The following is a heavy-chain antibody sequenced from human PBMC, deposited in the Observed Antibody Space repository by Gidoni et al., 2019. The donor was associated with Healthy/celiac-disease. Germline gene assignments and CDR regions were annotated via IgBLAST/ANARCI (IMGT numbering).Heavy chain of an antibody. V-gene: IGHV4-31*03. Sequence: QVQLQASGPGLVKPSQTLSLTCTFSGGSISSGGYYWSWIRQHPGKGLEWIGYIYYSGSTYYNTSLKSRVTISVDTSKNQFSLKLSSVTAADTAVYDCARGGGDGYNSFGYYYYYGMDVWGQGTTVTVSS. CDR1: GGSISSGGYY. CDR2: IYYSGST. CDR3: ARGGGDGYNSFGYYYYYGMDV. D-gene: IGHD5-12*01. J-gene: IGHJ6*02.